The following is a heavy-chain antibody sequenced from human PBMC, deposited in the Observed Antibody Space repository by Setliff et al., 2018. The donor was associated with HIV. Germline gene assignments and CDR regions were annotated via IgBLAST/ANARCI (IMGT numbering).Heavy chain of an antibody. Sequence: SVKVSCKASGGTFSSYAISWVRQAPGQGLEWMGGIIPIFGTANYAQKFQGRVTITADESTSTAYMELGSLRSEDTAVYYCASVDYGGNSNYYYGMDVWGQGTTVTVSS. D-gene: IGHD4-17*01. CDR1: GGTFSSYA. CDR3: ASVDYGGNSNYYYGMDV. J-gene: IGHJ6*02. CDR2: IIPIFGTA. V-gene: IGHV1-69*13.